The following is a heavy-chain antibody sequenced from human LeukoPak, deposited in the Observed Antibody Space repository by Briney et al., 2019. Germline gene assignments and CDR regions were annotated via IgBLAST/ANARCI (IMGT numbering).Heavy chain of an antibody. CDR1: GYTFTSYY. CDR2: INPSGGST. V-gene: IGHV1-46*01. CDR3: AILPPIVVVPAAQGENWFDP. J-gene: IGHJ5*02. Sequence: ASVKVSCKASGYTFTSYYMHWVRQAPGQGLEWMGIINPSGGSTSYAQKLQGRVTMTRDTSTSTVYMELSSLRSEDTAVYYCAILPPIVVVPAAQGENWFDPWGQGTLVTVSS. D-gene: IGHD2-2*01.